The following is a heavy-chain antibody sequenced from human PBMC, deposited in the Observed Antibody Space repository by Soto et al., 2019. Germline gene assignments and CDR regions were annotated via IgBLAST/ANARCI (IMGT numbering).Heavy chain of an antibody. D-gene: IGHD4-17*01. CDR1: GFSLSTSGVG. Sequence: QITLKESGPTLVKPTQTLTLTCTFSGFSLSTSGVGVGWIRQPPGKALEWLALIYWDDDKRYSPSLKSRLTIXKXXSKNQVVLTMTNMDPVDTATYCCAHQGDGDHGTDYWGQGTLVTVSS. CDR2: IYWDDDK. CDR3: AHQGDGDHGTDY. J-gene: IGHJ4*02. V-gene: IGHV2-5*02.